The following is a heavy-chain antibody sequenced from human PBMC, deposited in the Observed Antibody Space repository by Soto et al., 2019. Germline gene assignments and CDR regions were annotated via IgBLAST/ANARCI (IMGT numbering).Heavy chain of an antibody. CDR3: MRSDGAY. D-gene: IGHD2-8*01. Sequence: QVQLQESGPGLVKTSETLSLTCTVSGGSVSSGPYHWNWVRQPPGKGLEWIGHLSYSGTANYSPSVRGRVTMATDTSKSQFSLRLTSVTAADTAVYYCMRSDGAYWGQGNLVTVSP. CDR1: GGSVSSGPYH. CDR2: LSYSGTA. J-gene: IGHJ4*02. V-gene: IGHV4-61*01.